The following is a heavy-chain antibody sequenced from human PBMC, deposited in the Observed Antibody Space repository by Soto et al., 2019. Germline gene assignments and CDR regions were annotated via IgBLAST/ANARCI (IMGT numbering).Heavy chain of an antibody. CDR3: ARAGIAAAQDY. CDR1: GYTFTSYA. CDR2: INAGNGNT. D-gene: IGHD6-13*01. Sequence: GASVNVSCKASGYTFTSYAMHWVRQAPGQRLEWMGWINAGNGNTKYSQKFQGRVTITRDTSASTAYMELSSLRSEDTAVYYCARAGIAAAQDYWGQGTLVTVSS. V-gene: IGHV1-3*01. J-gene: IGHJ4*02.